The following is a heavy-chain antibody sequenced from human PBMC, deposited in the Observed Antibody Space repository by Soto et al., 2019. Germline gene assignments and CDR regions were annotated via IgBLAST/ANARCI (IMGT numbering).Heavy chain of an antibody. V-gene: IGHV4-30-4*01. J-gene: IGHJ5*02. Sequence: QVQLQESGPGLVKPSQTLSLTCTVSGGSISSVNYYWSWIRQPPGKGLEWIGYIYYSGSTYYNPSLRSRVTISVDTSRNQFYLKLSSVTAADTAVYYGARATVVTQNWFDPWGQGTLVTVSS. CDR3: ARATVVTQNWFDP. CDR2: IYYSGST. D-gene: IGHD2-21*02. CDR1: GGSISSVNYY.